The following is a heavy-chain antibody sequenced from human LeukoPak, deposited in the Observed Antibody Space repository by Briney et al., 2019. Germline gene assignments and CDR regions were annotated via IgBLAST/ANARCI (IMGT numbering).Heavy chain of an antibody. D-gene: IGHD6-19*01. V-gene: IGHV3-23*01. CDR2: ISGSGGST. CDR3: AKDWKYYSGGWLFDY. J-gene: IGHJ4*02. CDR1: GFTFSSYA. Sequence: GGSLRLSCAASGFTFSSYAMSWVRQAPGKGLEWVSAISGSGGSTYYADSVKGRFTISRDNSKNTLYLQMNSLRAEDTAVYYCAKDWKYYSGGWLFDYWGQGTLVTVSS.